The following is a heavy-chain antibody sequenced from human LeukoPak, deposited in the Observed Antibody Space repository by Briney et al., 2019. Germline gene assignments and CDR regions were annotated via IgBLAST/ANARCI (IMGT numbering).Heavy chain of an antibody. V-gene: IGHV1-8*01. D-gene: IGHD3-10*01. Sequence: ASVKVSCKASGYTFSDYDINWVRQAAGQGLEWMGWMNPIAGSTGYVQKFRGRIIMTSDTSITTAFMELTSLTSDDTAIYYCARVKRFPTVWFDPWGQGTLVSVSS. CDR3: ARVKRFPTVWFDP. CDR1: GYTFSDYD. J-gene: IGHJ5*02. CDR2: MNPIAGST.